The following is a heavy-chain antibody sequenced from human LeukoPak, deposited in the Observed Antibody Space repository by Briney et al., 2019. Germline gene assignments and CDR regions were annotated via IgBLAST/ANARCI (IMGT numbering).Heavy chain of an antibody. D-gene: IGHD2-15*01. CDR1: GGSISSGGYY. CDR2: IYYSGST. CDR3: ARGNVMVAPRPYPFDI. V-gene: IGHV4-31*03. Sequence: KPSQTLSLTCTVSGGSISSGGYYWNWIRQHPGKGLEWIGCIYYSGSTYYNPSLKSRVTISVDTSKNQFSLKLSSVTAADTAIYYCARGNVMVAPRPYPFDIWGQGTMVTVSS. J-gene: IGHJ3*02.